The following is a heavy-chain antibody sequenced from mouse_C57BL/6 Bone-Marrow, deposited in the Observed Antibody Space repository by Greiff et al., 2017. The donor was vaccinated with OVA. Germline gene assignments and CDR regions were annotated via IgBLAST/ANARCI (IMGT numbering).Heavy chain of an antibody. CDR3: ARSGGSSYVEAY. CDR2: IHPNSGST. V-gene: IGHV1-64*01. D-gene: IGHD1-1*01. CDR1: GYTFTSYW. J-gene: IGHJ3*01. Sequence: VQLQQPGAELVKPGASVKLSCKASGYTFTSYWMHWVKQRPGQGLEWIGMIHPNSGSTNYNEKFKSKATLTVDKSSSTAYMQLSSLTSEDSAVYNCARSGGSSYVEAYWGQGTLVTVSA.